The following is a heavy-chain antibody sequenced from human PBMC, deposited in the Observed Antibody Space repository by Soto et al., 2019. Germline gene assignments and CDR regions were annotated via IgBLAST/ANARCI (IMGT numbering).Heavy chain of an antibody. CDR1: GGSISSSSYY. V-gene: IGHV4-39*01. CDR3: ARHSRLGATTYFDY. CDR2: IYYSGST. D-gene: IGHD5-12*01. Sequence: SETLSLTCTVSGGSISSSSYYWGWIRQPPGKGLEWIGSIYYSGSTYYNPSLKSRVTISVDTSKNQFSLKLSSVTAADTAVYYCARHSRLGATTYFDYWGQGTLVTVSS. J-gene: IGHJ4*02.